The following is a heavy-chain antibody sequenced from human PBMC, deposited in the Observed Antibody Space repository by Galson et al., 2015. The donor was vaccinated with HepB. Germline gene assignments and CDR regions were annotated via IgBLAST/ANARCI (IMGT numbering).Heavy chain of an antibody. Sequence: SVKVSCKASGYTFTGYHMHWVRQAPGQGLEWMGWINPNSGGTNYAQKFQGWVTMTRDTSISTAYMELSRLRSDDTAVYYCARGSSTSCSSCYYYYGMDVWGQGTTVTVSS. V-gene: IGHV1-2*04. CDR3: ARGSSTSCSSCYYYYGMDV. CDR2: INPNSGGT. CDR1: GYTFTGYH. J-gene: IGHJ6*02. D-gene: IGHD2-2*01.